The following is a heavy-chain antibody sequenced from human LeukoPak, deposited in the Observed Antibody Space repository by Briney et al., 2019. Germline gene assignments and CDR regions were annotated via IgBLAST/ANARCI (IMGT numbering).Heavy chain of an antibody. J-gene: IGHJ5*02. Sequence: GGSLRLSCAASGSTFSSYSMNWVRQAPGKGLEWVSSISSSSSYIYYADSVKGRFTISRDNAKNSLYLQMNSLRAEDTAVYYCALRGGMVRGVKWFDPWGQGTLVTVSS. V-gene: IGHV3-21*01. CDR2: ISSSSSYI. CDR3: ALRGGMVRGVKWFDP. D-gene: IGHD3-10*01. CDR1: GSTFSSYS.